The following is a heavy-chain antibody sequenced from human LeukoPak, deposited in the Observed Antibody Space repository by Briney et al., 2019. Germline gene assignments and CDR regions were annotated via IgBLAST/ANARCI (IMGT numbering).Heavy chain of an antibody. CDR2: ISGSGGST. D-gene: IGHD1-26*01. CDR3: AKGLSVGDTNLGFDP. Sequence: PGGPLRLSCAASGFTFSSYAMSWVRQAPGKGLEWVSAISGSGGSTYYADSVKGRFTISRDNSKNSLYLQMNSLRAEDTALYYCAKGLSVGDTNLGFDPWGQGTLVTVSS. CDR1: GFTFSSYA. J-gene: IGHJ5*02. V-gene: IGHV3-23*01.